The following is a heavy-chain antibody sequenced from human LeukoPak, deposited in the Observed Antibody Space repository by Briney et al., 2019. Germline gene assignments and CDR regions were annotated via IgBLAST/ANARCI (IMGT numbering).Heavy chain of an antibody. D-gene: IGHD2-2*01. CDR1: GGSISSSTYF. Sequence: SETLSLTCTVSGGSISSSTYFWGWIRQPPGKGLEWLGIIYYSGTTYYNPSLKSRVTISVDTSKNQFSLKLSSVTAADTAVYYCARRGLYGSSPFDPWGQGTLVTVSS. V-gene: IGHV4-39*01. CDR2: IYYSGTT. J-gene: IGHJ5*02. CDR3: ARRGLYGSSPFDP.